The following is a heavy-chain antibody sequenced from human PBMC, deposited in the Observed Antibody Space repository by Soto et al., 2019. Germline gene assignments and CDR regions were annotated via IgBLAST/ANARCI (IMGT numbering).Heavy chain of an antibody. V-gene: IGHV3-53*01. CDR2: IYSGGST. J-gene: IGHJ5*02. Sequence: PGGSLRLSCAASCFTVSSNYMSWVRQAPGKGLEWVSVIYSGGSTYYAASVKGRFTISRDNSKNTLYLQMNSLRAEDTAVYYSAIGLRNQTTPWETFGWFDPWGKGTLVTVSS. D-gene: IGHD1-26*01. CDR1: CFTVSSNY. CDR3: AIGLRNQTTPWETFGWFDP.